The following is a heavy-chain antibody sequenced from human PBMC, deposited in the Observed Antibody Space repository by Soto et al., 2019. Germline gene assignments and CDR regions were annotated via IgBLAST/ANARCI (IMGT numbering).Heavy chain of an antibody. V-gene: IGHV4-34*01. CDR2: INHSGST. CDR3: ARDLNSLLYYYDSSGRYYYYGMDV. J-gene: IGHJ6*02. D-gene: IGHD3-22*01. Sequence: SETLSLTCAVYGGSFSGYYWSWIRQPPGKGLEWIGEINHSGSTNYNPSLKSRVTISVDTSKNQFSLKLSSVTAADTAVYYCARDLNSLLYYYDSSGRYYYYGMDVWGQGTTVTVSS. CDR1: GGSFSGYY.